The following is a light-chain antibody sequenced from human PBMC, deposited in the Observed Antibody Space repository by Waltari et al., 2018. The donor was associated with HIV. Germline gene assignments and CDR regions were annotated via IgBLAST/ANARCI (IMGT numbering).Light chain of an antibody. CDR1: SSDVGCYNY. CDR3: SSYTSSSTRV. J-gene: IGLJ3*02. CDR2: EVS. Sequence: QSALTQPASVSGSPGQSITISCTGTSSDVGCYNYVSWYQQHQGKAPKLMIYEVSNRPSGVSNRFSGSKSGNTASLTISGLQAEDEADYYCSSYTSSSTRVFGGGTKLTVL. V-gene: IGLV2-14*01.